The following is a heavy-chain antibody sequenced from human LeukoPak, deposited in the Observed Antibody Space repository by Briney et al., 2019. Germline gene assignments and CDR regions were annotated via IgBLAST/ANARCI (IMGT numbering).Heavy chain of an antibody. J-gene: IGHJ4*02. CDR1: GGSISSYH. V-gene: IGHV4-59*13. D-gene: IGHD3-22*01. CDR3: AREVNYYDSSGFDY. Sequence: SETLSLTCTVSGGSISSYHWSWIRQPPGRGLEWVGYIYYSGSTNYNPTLKTRVTISVDKSKNQFSLKLSSVTAADTAVYYCAREVNYYDSSGFDYWGQGTLVTVSS. CDR2: IYYSGST.